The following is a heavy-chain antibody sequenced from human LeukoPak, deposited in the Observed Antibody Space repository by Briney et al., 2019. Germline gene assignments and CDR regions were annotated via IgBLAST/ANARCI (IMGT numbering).Heavy chain of an antibody. CDR3: ARRPHGDSSGWSMDY. V-gene: IGHV3-30-3*01. CDR1: GFTFGAYA. CDR2: ISYDGSNK. Sequence: QPGGSLRLSCAASGFTFGAYAIHWVGQAPGKGLGGVEVISYDGSNKYYADSVKGRFTISRDNSKNTLYLQMNSLRAEDTAVYYCARRPHGDSSGWSMDYWGQGTLVTVSS. D-gene: IGHD6-19*01. J-gene: IGHJ4*02.